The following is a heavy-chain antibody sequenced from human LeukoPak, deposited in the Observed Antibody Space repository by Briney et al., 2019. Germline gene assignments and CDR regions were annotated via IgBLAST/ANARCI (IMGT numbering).Heavy chain of an antibody. CDR2: ISSSSSYI. CDR3: ARGGEVTAILCY. Sequence: GGSLRLSCAASGLTFSSYSMNWVRQAPGKGLEWVSSISSSSSYIYYADSVKGRFTISRDNAKNSLYLQMNSLRAEDTAVYYCARGGEVTAILCYWGQGTLVTASS. J-gene: IGHJ4*02. V-gene: IGHV3-21*01. D-gene: IGHD2-21*02. CDR1: GLTFSSYS.